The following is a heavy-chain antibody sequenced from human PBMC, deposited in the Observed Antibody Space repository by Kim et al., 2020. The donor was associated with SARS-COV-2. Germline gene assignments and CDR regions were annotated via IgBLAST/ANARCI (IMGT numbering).Heavy chain of an antibody. J-gene: IGHJ6*02. D-gene: IGHD6-6*01. CDR3: ARYSSSAETDYYYYGMDV. V-gene: IGHV3-7*04. Sequence: KGRFTISRDNAKNSLYLQMNSLRAEDTAVYYCARYSSSAETDYYYYGMDVWGQGTTVTVSS.